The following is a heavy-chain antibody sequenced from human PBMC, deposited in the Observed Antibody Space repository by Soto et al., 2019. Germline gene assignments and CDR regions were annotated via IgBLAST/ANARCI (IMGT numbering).Heavy chain of an antibody. CDR1: GFTFSGYW. D-gene: IGHD3-10*01. CDR2: INRDESEK. Sequence: GGSLRLSCAASGFTFSGYWMTWVRQAPGKGLEWVANINRDESEKHYVDSVKGRFTISRDNPKNSLYLQMNSLRAEDTAVYYCARDRGHSDYWGQGTLVTVSS. CDR3: ARDRGHSDY. V-gene: IGHV3-7*05. J-gene: IGHJ4*02.